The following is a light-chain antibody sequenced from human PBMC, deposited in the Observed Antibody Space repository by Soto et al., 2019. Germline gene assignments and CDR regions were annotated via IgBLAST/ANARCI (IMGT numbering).Light chain of an antibody. CDR3: HQYDSSPYT. CDR1: QSVTSNY. CDR2: GAS. Sequence: EIVLTQSPGTLSLSPGERATLSCRASQSVTSNYLAWYQQRPGQAPRLLVYGASRRATGIPDRFSGSGSGTDFTLTINRVEPEDFAVYHCHQYDSSPYTFGQGTKLDIK. V-gene: IGKV3-20*01. J-gene: IGKJ2*01.